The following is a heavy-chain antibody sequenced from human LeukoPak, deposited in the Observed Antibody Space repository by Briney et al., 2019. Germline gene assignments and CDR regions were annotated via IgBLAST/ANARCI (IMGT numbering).Heavy chain of an antibody. CDR3: SRDHPGSNSLDY. D-gene: IGHD4-11*01. CDR2: LKTDGSRT. CDR1: GFTLNQYW. V-gene: IGHV3-74*01. Sequence: PGGSLRLSCAASGFTLNQYWMHWVRHAPGAGLEWVSRLKTDGSRTNYADYVKGRFTISRDNARNTVYLQMNSLRAEDTAVYYCSRDHPGSNSLDYWGQGTLVTVSS. J-gene: IGHJ4*02.